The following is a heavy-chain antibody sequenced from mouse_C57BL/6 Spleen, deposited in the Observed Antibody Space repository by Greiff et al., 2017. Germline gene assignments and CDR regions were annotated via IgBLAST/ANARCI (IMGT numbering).Heavy chain of an antibody. D-gene: IGHD1-1*01. CDR1: GYSFTDYN. CDR2: INPNYGTT. Sequence: QLVEPGPELVKPGASVKISCKASGYSFTDYNMNWVKQSNGKSLEWIGVINPNYGTTSYNQKFKGKATLTVDQSSSTAYMQLNSLTSEESAVYYCARGGSNYDAMDYWGQGTSVTVSS. J-gene: IGHJ4*01. CDR3: ARGGSNYDAMDY. V-gene: IGHV1-39*01.